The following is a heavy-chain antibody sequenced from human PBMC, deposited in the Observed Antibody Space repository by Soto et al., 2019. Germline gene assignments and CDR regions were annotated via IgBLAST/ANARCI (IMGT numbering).Heavy chain of an antibody. CDR3: ATGDSSGYYPGPIDY. Sequence: PRLSCAASGFTFSSYGMHWVRQAPGKGLEWVAVIWYDGSNKYYADSVKGRFTISRDNSKNTLYLQMNSLRAEDTAVYYCATGDSSGYYPGPIDYWGKGTRVTVSS. CDR2: IWYDGSNK. CDR1: GFTFSSYG. J-gene: IGHJ4*02. V-gene: IGHV3-33*01. D-gene: IGHD3-22*01.